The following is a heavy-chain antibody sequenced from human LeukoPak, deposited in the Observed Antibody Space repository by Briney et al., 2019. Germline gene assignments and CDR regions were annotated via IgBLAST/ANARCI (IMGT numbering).Heavy chain of an antibody. D-gene: IGHD1-26*01. CDR1: GFTFSSYW. Sequence: GGSLRLSCAASGFTFSSYWMSWVRQAPGKGLEWVANIKQDGSEKYYVDSVKGRFTISRDNAKNSLYLQMNSLRAEDTAVYYCARDSGSSSTEYFQHWGQGTLVTVSS. V-gene: IGHV3-7*01. CDR3: ARDSGSSSTEYFQH. CDR2: IKQDGSEK. J-gene: IGHJ1*01.